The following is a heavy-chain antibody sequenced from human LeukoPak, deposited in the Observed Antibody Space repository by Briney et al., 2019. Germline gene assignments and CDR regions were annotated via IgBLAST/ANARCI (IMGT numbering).Heavy chain of an antibody. J-gene: IGHJ3*02. V-gene: IGHV4-38-2*02. CDR2: IYHSGST. CDR1: GYSISSGYY. Sequence: SETLSLTCTVSGYSISSGYYWGWIRQPPGKGLEWIGSIYHSGSTYYNPSLKSRVTISVDTSKNQFSLKLSSVTAADTAVYYCARDQTDAFDIWGQGTMVTVSS. CDR3: ARDQTDAFDI.